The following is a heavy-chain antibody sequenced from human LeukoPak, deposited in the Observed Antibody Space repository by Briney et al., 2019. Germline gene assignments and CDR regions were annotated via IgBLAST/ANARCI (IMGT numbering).Heavy chain of an antibody. D-gene: IGHD1-7*01. Sequence: GGSLRLSCAASGFTFSSYAMSWVRQAPGKGLEWVSAISGSGGSTYYADSVKGRFTISRDNSKNTLYLQMDSLRAEDTAVYYCASLVTGTDRFDYWGQGTLVTVSS. CDR3: ASLVTGTDRFDY. CDR2: ISGSGGST. J-gene: IGHJ4*02. V-gene: IGHV3-23*01. CDR1: GFTFSSYA.